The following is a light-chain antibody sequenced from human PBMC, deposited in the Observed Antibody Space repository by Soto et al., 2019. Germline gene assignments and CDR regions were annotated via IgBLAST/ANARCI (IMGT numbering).Light chain of an antibody. J-gene: IGKJ2*01. CDR2: AAS. CDR1: QSISRY. Sequence: DIQMTQSPSSLSASVGDRVTITCRASQSISRYLNWYQQKLGKAPKLLIYAASSLQSGVPSRFSGSGSGTDFNVTISSLQPEDFATYYCQQSFSTPYTFGQGTNLEIK. CDR3: QQSFSTPYT. V-gene: IGKV1-39*01.